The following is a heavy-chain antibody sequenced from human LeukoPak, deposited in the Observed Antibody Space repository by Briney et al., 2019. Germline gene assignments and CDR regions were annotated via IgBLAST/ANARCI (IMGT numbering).Heavy chain of an antibody. J-gene: IGHJ4*02. CDR3: AKSNDYTNSWYDY. CDR2: ISASGGST. V-gene: IGHV3-23*01. D-gene: IGHD6-13*01. Sequence: GGSLRLSCAASGFTFSNYAMSWVRQAPGKGLEWVSGISASGGSTYYAHSVNGRFTISRDNSKNTVSLQMDRMRADDTVLYYCAKSNDYTNSWYDYWGQGTLVSVSS. CDR1: GFTFSNYA.